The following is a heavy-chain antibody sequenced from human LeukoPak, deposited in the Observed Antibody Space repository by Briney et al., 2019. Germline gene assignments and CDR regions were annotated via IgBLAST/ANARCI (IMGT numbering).Heavy chain of an antibody. J-gene: IGHJ4*02. CDR3: ARELEWLLHEYYFDY. CDR2: IIGRGGST. D-gene: IGHD3-3*01. Sequence: PAGSLRLSCGASGFTFSSYAMSWVRQAPGKGLQWVSAIIGRGGSTYYADSVKGRFTISRDNAKNSLYLQMNSLRAEDTAVYYCARELEWLLHEYYFDYWGQGTLVTVSS. CDR1: GFTFSSYA. V-gene: IGHV3-23*01.